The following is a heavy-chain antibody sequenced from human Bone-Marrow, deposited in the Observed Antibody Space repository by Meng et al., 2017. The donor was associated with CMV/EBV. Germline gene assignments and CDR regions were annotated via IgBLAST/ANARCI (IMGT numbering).Heavy chain of an antibody. V-gene: IGHV4-34*01. CDR1: GGSFSGYY. J-gene: IGHJ4*02. CDR2: INHSGST. D-gene: IGHD3-22*01. Sequence: VRIRRWGAGLLTPLETPSTTGVVYGGSFSGYYRSWIRLPPGKGLEWIGEINHSGSTKYHPSLKCRVTISVDTSKNQFSQKLSSVTAADPAVYYCARGVDYYDSSGYYYWGQGTLVTVSS. CDR3: ARGVDYYDSSGYYY.